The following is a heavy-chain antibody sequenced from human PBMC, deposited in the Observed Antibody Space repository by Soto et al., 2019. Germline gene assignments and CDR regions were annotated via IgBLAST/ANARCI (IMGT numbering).Heavy chain of an antibody. D-gene: IGHD6-13*01. V-gene: IGHV3-11*01. CDR2: ISSSGSTI. CDR1: GVTFSDYY. Sequence: GGSLRLSCAASGVTFSDYYMSWIRQAPGKGLEWVSYISSSGSTIYYADSVKGRFTISRDNAKSSLYLQMNSLRAEDTAVYCCAREDSSSWSAFDIWGQGTMVTVSS. CDR3: AREDSSSWSAFDI. J-gene: IGHJ3*02.